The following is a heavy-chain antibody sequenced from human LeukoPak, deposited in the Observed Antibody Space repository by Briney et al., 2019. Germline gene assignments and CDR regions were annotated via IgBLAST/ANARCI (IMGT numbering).Heavy chain of an antibody. V-gene: IGHV3-30*02. D-gene: IGHD6-19*01. CDR1: GFIFSTHC. CDR3: GQHDSSSIY. J-gene: IGHJ4*02. CDR2: IRSDGSDK. Sequence: GGSLRLSCAASGFIFSTHCMHWIRQAPGKGLEWVAFIRSDGSDKSYAGSVQGRFIISRDNSKNTLYLQMNTLRAEDTAIYYWGQHDSSSIYWGQGTLVTVSS.